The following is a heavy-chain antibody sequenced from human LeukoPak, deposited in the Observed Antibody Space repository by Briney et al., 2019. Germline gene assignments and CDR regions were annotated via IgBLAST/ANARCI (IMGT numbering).Heavy chain of an antibody. V-gene: IGHV3-23*01. CDR2: ISGSGGST. D-gene: IGHD6-19*01. Sequence: GGSLRLSCAASGFTVSSNYMSWVRQAPGKGLEWVSAISGSGGSTYYADSVEGRFTISRDNSKNTPYLQMNSLRAEDTAVYYCAKDRQWLVQFFSDYWGQGTLVTVSS. CDR3: AKDRQWLVQFFSDY. J-gene: IGHJ4*02. CDR1: GFTVSSNY.